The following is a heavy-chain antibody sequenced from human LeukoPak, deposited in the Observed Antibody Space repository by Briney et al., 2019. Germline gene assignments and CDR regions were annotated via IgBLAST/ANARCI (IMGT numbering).Heavy chain of an antibody. D-gene: IGHD3-10*01. CDR2: MNPNSGNT. CDR1: GYTFTSYD. V-gene: IGHV1-8*01. Sequence: AASVTVSCKASGYTFTSYDINWVRQATGQGLEWMGWMNPNSGNTGYAQKFQGRVTMTRNTSISTAYMELSSLRFEDTAVYYCASRGVVSYYYYYAMDVWSQGTTVTVSS. CDR3: ASRGVVSYYYYYAMDV. J-gene: IGHJ6*02.